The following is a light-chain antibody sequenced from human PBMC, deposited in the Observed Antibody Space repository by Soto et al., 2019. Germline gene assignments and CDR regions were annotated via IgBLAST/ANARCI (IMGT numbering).Light chain of an antibody. V-gene: IGKV1-17*03. CDR2: SAN. CDR1: QDISNF. CDR3: LQHKSYPRT. J-gene: IGKJ1*01. Sequence: DIQMTQSPSDMSASVGDRVTITCRASQDISNFLVWFQQRPGKVPKRLMYSANRLESGVPSRFCGSGSGTEFTLTISSLQPEDFATYYCLQHKSYPRTFGQGTKVEIK.